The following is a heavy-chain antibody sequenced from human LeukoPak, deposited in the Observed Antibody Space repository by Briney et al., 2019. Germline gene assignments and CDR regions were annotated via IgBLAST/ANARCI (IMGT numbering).Heavy chain of an antibody. CDR3: AKDRGYSYGYSPNAFDI. V-gene: IGHV3-7*03. Sequence: GGSLRLSCAASGFTFSSYWMSWVRQAPGKGLEWVANIKQDGSEKYYVDSVKGRFTISRDNAKNSLYLQMNSLRAEDTAVYYCAKDRGYSYGYSPNAFDIWGQGTMVTVSS. D-gene: IGHD5-18*01. CDR1: GFTFSSYW. CDR2: IKQDGSEK. J-gene: IGHJ3*02.